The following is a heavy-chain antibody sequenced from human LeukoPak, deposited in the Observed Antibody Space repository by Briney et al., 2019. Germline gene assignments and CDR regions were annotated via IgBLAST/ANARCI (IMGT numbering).Heavy chain of an antibody. Sequence: GASGEVSCKASGYTFTSYAMNWVRQAPAQGLEWMGRIIPILGIANYAQNFQGRVTIPADKSTSTAYMELSSLRSEDTAVYYCATWDISGAYRAFHIWGQGTVVTVSS. J-gene: IGHJ3*02. CDR3: ATWDISGAYRAFHI. V-gene: IGHV1-69*04. D-gene: IGHD1-26*01. CDR2: IIPILGIA. CDR1: GYTFTSYA.